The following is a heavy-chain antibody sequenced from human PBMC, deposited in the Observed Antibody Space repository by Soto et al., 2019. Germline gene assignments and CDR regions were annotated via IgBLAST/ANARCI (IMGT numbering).Heavy chain of an antibody. CDR1: GGSISSSSYY. CDR3: ARTAYCGGDCFSSLYCFDY. J-gene: IGHJ4*02. D-gene: IGHD2-21*02. V-gene: IGHV4-39*01. Sequence: QLQLQESGPGLVKPSETLSLTCTVSGGSISSSSYYWGWICQPPEKGLEWIGVIFYRGDTYYNPSLKSRVTISVGTSRNQFSLNLNYVTAADTAVYFCARTAYCGGDCFSSLYCFDYWGQGTLVTVS. CDR2: IFYRGDT.